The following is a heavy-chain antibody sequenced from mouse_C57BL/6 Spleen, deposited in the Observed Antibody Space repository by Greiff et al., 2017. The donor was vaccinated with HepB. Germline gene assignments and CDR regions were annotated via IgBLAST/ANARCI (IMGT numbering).Heavy chain of an antibody. V-gene: IGHV1-15*01. D-gene: IGHD1-3*01. CDR2: IDPETGGT. CDR1: GYTFTDYE. CDR3: TRKVYPAWFAY. J-gene: IGHJ3*01. Sequence: VQLQQSGAELVRPGASVTLSCKASGYTFTDYEMHWVKQTPVHGLEWIGAIDPETGGTAYNQKFKGKAILTADKSSSTAYMELRSLTSEDSAVYYCTRKVYPAWFAYWGQGTLVTVSA.